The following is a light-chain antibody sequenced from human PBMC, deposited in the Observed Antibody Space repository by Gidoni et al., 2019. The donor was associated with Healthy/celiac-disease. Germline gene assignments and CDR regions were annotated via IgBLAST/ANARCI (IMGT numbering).Light chain of an antibody. Sequence: DIVMTQSQLSLPVTPGEPASISCRSSQSLLHSNGYNYLDLYLQKPGQSPQLLIYLGSNRASGVPDRFSGSGSGTDFTLKISRVEAEDVGVYYCMQALQTPLTFXGXTKVEIK. CDR2: LGS. J-gene: IGKJ4*01. V-gene: IGKV2-28*01. CDR1: QSLLHSNGYNY. CDR3: MQALQTPLT.